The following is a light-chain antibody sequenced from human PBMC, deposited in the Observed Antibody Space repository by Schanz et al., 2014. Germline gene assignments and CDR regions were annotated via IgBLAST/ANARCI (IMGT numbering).Light chain of an antibody. Sequence: DIVMPQSPDSLAVSLGERATINCKSSQSVLSRSNSKYYLAWYQQKPGQPPKLLFSWASTRESGVPDRFSGSGSGTDFTLTISSLQAEDVAVYYCQQYYGSPYTFGQGTKVEIK. CDR3: QQYYGSPYT. V-gene: IGKV4-1*01. J-gene: IGKJ2*01. CDR1: QSVLSRSNSKYY. CDR2: WAS.